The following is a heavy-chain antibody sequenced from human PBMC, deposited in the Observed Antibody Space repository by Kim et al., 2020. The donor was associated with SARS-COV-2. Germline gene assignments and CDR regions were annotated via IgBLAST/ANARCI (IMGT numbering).Heavy chain of an antibody. CDR2: IYYTGST. CDR1: GGSISSSSYY. Sequence: SETLSLTCAVSGGSISSSSYYWGWIRQPPGKGLEWIGSIYYTGSTYYNPSLKSRVTISVDTSKNQFSLKLSSVTVADTAVYYCARLYYDSSAFDIWGQGTMVTVSS. V-gene: IGHV4-39*01. D-gene: IGHD3-22*01. J-gene: IGHJ3*02. CDR3: ARLYYDSSAFDI.